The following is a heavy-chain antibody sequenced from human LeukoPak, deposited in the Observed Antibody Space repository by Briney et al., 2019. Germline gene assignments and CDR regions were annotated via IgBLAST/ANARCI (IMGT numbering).Heavy chain of an antibody. CDR1: EFRFSSYA. J-gene: IGHJ4*02. D-gene: IGHD6-13*01. V-gene: IGHV3-23*01. Sequence: GGSLRLACAASEFRFSSYAMSWVRQAPGKGLEWVSAISGSGGSTYYADSVKGRFTISRDNSKNTLYLQMNSLRAEDTAVYYCAKAYSSSWSDFDYWGQGTLVTVSS. CDR3: AKAYSSSWSDFDY. CDR2: ISGSGGST.